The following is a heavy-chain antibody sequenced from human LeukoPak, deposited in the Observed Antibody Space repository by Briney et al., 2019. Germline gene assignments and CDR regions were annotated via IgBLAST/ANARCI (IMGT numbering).Heavy chain of an antibody. Sequence: ASVKVSCKASGGTFSSYALSWVRQAPGQGLEWMGGIIPIFGTANYAQKFQGRVTITTDESTSTAYMELSSLRSEDTAVYYCTASTMVVTSSFDYWGQGTLVTVSS. CDR3: TASTMVVTSSFDY. D-gene: IGHD4-23*01. CDR1: GGTFSSYA. J-gene: IGHJ4*02. V-gene: IGHV1-69*05. CDR2: IIPIFGTA.